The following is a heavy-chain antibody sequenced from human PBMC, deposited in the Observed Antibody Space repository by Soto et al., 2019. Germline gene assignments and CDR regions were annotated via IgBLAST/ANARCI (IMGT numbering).Heavy chain of an antibody. Sequence: QVQLQESGPGLVRPSETLSLTCTVSGDSLSTYYWSWIRQPAGERLEWIGRIHDTGRTNYNPSLKSLVTKSVDTSKNQFSLRVNSVTAADTSVYYCARESVSGTYRFDSWGQGTLVTVSS. J-gene: IGHJ4*02. V-gene: IGHV4-4*07. CDR3: ARESVSGTYRFDS. D-gene: IGHD3-16*02. CDR1: GDSLSTYY. CDR2: IHDTGRT.